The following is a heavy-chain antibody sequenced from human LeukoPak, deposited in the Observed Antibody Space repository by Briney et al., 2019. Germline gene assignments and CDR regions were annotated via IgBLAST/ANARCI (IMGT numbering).Heavy chain of an antibody. Sequence: GGSLRLSCAASGFTFDDYGMSWVRQAPGKGLEWVSRIHWNSGSTRYVDSVKGRFTISRDNAKSSLYLQMDSLRAEDTAVYYCARDPYSGNYGAYYYYYMDVWGKGTTVTISS. V-gene: IGHV3-20*04. D-gene: IGHD1-26*01. J-gene: IGHJ6*03. CDR2: IHWNSGST. CDR1: GFTFDDYG. CDR3: ARDPYSGNYGAYYYYYMDV.